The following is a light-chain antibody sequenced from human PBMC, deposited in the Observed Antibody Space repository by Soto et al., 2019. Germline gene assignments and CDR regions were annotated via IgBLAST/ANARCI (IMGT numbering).Light chain of an antibody. V-gene: IGLV1-40*01. CDR2: GDN. Sequence: VLTQPPSVSGAPGQRVTISCTGSSSNIGAPYDVHWYQHLPGTAPKLLIFGDNNRPSGVPDRFSGSKSGTSASLAITRLQAEDEADYYCQSYDISLHNYVFGTGTQLTVL. CDR3: QSYDISLHNYV. J-gene: IGLJ1*01. CDR1: SSNIGAPYD.